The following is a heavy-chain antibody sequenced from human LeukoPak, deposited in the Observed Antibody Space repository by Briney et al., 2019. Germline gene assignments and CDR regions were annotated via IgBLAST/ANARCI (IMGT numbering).Heavy chain of an antibody. V-gene: IGHV4-31*03. CDR3: ARVKAWMRGADY. CDR1: GGSISSGGYY. Sequence: RASETLSLTCTVSGGSISSGGYYWSWIRQHPGKGLEWIGYISYTGIPNYHPSLNSRVTISVDTSKTQFSLKLSSVTAADTAVYYCARVKAWMRGADYWGQGTLVTVSS. D-gene: IGHD2-2*03. J-gene: IGHJ4*02. CDR2: ISYTGIP.